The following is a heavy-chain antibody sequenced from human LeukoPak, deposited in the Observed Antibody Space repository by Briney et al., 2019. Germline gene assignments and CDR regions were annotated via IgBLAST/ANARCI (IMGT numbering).Heavy chain of an antibody. D-gene: IGHD5-18*01. CDR1: GGSISSGSYY. J-gene: IGHJ5*02. CDR3: ARGYSEENWFDP. Sequence: SQTLSLTCTVSGGSISSGSYYWSWIRQPAGKGLEWIGRIYTSGSTNYNPSLKSRVTILVDTSKNQFSLKLSSVTAADTAVYYCARGYSEENWFDPWGQGTLVTVSS. CDR2: IYTSGST. V-gene: IGHV4-61*02.